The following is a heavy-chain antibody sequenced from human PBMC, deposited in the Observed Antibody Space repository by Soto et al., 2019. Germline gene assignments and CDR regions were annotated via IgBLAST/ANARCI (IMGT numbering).Heavy chain of an antibody. V-gene: IGHV3-30-3*01. D-gene: IGHD3-10*01. CDR2: ISYDGSNK. J-gene: IGHJ4*02. CDR3: ARAGGGLYT. CDR1: VFTVSSYA. Sequence: GSLRLACAASVFTVSSYAMHWVRQAPGKGLEWVAVISYDGSNKYYADSVKGRFTISRDNSKNTLYLQMNSLRAEDTAVYYCARAGGGLYTWGQGTLVTVSS.